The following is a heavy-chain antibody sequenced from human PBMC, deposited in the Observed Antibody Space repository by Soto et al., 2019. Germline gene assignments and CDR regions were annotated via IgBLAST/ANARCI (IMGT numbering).Heavy chain of an antibody. CDR2: MNPGSGGT. CDR1: GYTFTDYY. D-gene: IGHD2-2*02. J-gene: IGHJ4*02. Sequence: ASVKVSCKASGYTFTDYYLHWVRQAPGQGLEWMGWMNPGSGGTDYAQKFQGRVTMTRDTSITTAYMELSGLRAEDTAVYYCAKSPDFFCSSANCYRYYFDYWSQGTLVTVSS. CDR3: AKSPDFFCSSANCYRYYFDY. V-gene: IGHV1-2*02.